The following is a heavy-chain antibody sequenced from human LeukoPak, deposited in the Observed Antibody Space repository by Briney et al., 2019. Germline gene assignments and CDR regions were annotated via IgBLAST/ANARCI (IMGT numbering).Heavy chain of an antibody. CDR3: ATAPRGGDYEDY. Sequence: GGSLRLSCAATGFTFSNYWMSWFRQAPGKGLEWVAVIWYEGSNKYYADSVKGRFTISRDNSKNTLYMQMNSLRVEDTAVYYCATAPRGGDYEDYWGQGTLVTVSS. CDR1: GFTFSNYW. J-gene: IGHJ4*02. V-gene: IGHV3-33*08. D-gene: IGHD4-17*01. CDR2: IWYEGSNK.